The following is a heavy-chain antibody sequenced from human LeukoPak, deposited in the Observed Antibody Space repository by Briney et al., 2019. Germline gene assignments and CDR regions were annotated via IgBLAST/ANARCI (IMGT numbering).Heavy chain of an antibody. J-gene: IGHJ5*02. CDR2: INHSGNT. Sequence: SETLSLTCAVYGGSFSGYYWTWTRQPPGRGLEWIGEINHSGNTNYNPSLKSRVTISVDTSKNQFSLKLSSVTAADTALYYCASNYYYGAGSYYNRWFDPWGQGTLVTVSS. V-gene: IGHV4-34*01. CDR1: GGSFSGYY. D-gene: IGHD3-10*01. CDR3: ASNYYYGAGSYYNRWFDP.